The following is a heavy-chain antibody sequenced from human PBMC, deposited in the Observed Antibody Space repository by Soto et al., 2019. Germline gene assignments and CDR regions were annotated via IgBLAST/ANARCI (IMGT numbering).Heavy chain of an antibody. CDR2: IIPIFGTA. J-gene: IGHJ5*02. CDR1: GGTFSSYA. V-gene: IGHV1-69*01. D-gene: IGHD6-19*01. CDR3: ARRIAVAGPPWDWFDP. Sequence: QVQLVQSGAEVKKPGSSVKVSCTASGGTFSSYAISWVRQAPGQGLEWMGGIIPIFGTANYAQKFQGRVTITADESTSTAYMELSSLRSEDTAVYYCARRIAVAGPPWDWFDPWGQGTLVTVSS.